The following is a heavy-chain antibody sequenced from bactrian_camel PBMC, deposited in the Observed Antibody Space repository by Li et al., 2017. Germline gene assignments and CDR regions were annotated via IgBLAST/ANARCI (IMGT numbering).Heavy chain of an antibody. CDR1: SLTYSSNC. CDR2: INLSGNS. D-gene: IGHD2*01. J-gene: IGHJ6*01. Sequence: HVQLVESGGDSVQAGGSLRLSCTSDSLTYSSNCMAWLRMAPGKGLEWVSTINLSGNSYTAASVKGRFTVSRDAAKNTVYLRMNNLQSKDTAVYYCVRDLHPIAVVVTADFGFWGQGTQVTVS. V-gene: IGHV3-2*01. CDR3: VRDLHPIAVVVTADFGF.